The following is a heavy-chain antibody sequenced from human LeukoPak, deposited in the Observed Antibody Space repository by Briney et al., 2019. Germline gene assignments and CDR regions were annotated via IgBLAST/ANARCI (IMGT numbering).Heavy chain of an antibody. CDR3: ARLAGSSWSDFDY. CDR1: GYRFTNYW. Sequence: GQSLKISCQGSGYRFTNYWIGWVCQMPGKGLEWMGIINPGDSDTRYSPSFQGQGTITADKSISTAYLQWSSLKASDTAMYFCARLAGSSWSDFDYWGQGTLVTVSS. CDR2: INPGDSDT. D-gene: IGHD6-13*01. J-gene: IGHJ4*02. V-gene: IGHV5-51*01.